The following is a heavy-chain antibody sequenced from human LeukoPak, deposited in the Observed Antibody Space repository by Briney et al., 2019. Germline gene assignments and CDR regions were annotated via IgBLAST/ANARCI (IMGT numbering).Heavy chain of an antibody. CDR3: ARNSYSSSWIDDY. V-gene: IGHV3-33*01. J-gene: IGHJ4*02. CDR2: IWYDGSNK. D-gene: IGHD6-13*01. CDR1: GFTFGSYG. Sequence: GGSLRLSCAASGFTFGSYGMHWVRQAPGSGLEWVSLIWYDGSNKYYADSVKGRFTISRDNSKNTLYLQMNSLRAEDTAVYYCARNSYSSSWIDDYWGQGTLVTVSS.